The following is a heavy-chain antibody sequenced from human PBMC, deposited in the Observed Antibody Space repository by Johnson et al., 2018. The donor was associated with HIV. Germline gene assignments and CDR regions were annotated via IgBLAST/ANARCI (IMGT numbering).Heavy chain of an antibody. D-gene: IGHD6-25*01. CDR2: IIWNSGSI. CDR1: GFTFDDHA. J-gene: IGHJ3*01. CDR3: ARDGPSAAV. Sequence: QLVESGGGFVQPGGSLRLSCAASGFTFDDHAMHWVRQAPGKGLEWVSGIIWNSGSIAYADSVKGRFTISRDNSKNTLYLQMNSLRAEDTAVYYCARDGPSAAVWGQGTMVTVSS. V-gene: IGHV3-9*01.